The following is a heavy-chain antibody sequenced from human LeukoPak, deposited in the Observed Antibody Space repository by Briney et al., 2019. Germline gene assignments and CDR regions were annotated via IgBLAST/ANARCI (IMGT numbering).Heavy chain of an antibody. CDR3: ARDFYYYFDY. CDR2: INHSGST. D-gene: IGHD2/OR15-2a*01. V-gene: IGHV4-39*07. J-gene: IGHJ4*02. CDR1: GGSISSSSYY. Sequence: SETLSLTCTVSGGSISSSSYYWGWIRQPPGKGLEWIGEINHSGSTNYNPSLKSRVTISVDTSKNQFSLKLSSVTAADTAVYYCARDFYYYFDYWGQGTLVTVSS.